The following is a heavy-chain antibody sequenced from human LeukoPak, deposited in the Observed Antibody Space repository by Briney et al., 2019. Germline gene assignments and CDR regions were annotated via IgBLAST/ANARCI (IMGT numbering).Heavy chain of an antibody. CDR1: GGSISTYY. V-gene: IGHV4-59*01. J-gene: IGHJ6*02. CDR3: ASMFYDSSGYRGTYYGMDV. CDR2: IYYSGST. D-gene: IGHD3-22*01. Sequence: SETLSLTCTVSGGSISTYYWSWIRQPPGEGLEWIGYIYYSGSTSYNPSLKSRVTISVDTSKNQFSLKLSSVTAADTAVYYCASMFYDSSGYRGTYYGMDVWGQGTTVTVSS.